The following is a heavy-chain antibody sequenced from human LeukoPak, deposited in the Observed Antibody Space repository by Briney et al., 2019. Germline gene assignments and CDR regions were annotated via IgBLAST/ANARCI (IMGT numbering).Heavy chain of an antibody. V-gene: IGHV1-2*02. J-gene: IGHJ4*02. Sequence: ASVKVSCKASGFTLTGYYMHLVRQAPGRGLEWMGWINPYSGATNYAQKFQGRVTMTRDTSISTAYMDLSSLKSDDTAVYYCARPHIGNDLFFDYWGQGTLVTVSS. CDR2: INPYSGAT. CDR1: GFTLTGYY. D-gene: IGHD2-21*01. CDR3: ARPHIGNDLFFDY.